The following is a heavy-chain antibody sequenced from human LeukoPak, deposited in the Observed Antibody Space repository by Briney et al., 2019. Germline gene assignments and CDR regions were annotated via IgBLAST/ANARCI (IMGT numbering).Heavy chain of an antibody. D-gene: IGHD3-10*01. V-gene: IGHV4-59*01. CDR2: IYYSGST. Sequence: SETLSLTCTVSGGSISSYYWSWIRQPPGKGLEWIGYIYYSGSTNYNPSLKSRVTISVDTSKNQFSLKLSSVTAADTAVYYCARDRYYYGSGRPPYYYGMDVWGQGTTVTVSS. CDR1: GGSISSYY. J-gene: IGHJ6*02. CDR3: ARDRYYYGSGRPPYYYGMDV.